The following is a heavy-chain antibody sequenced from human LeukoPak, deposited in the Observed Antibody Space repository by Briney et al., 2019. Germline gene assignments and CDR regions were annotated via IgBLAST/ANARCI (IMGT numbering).Heavy chain of an antibody. CDR2: ISWNSDRV. CDR1: GFVFDDCA. CDR3: AKGELALTGKVNWFDP. Sequence: PGGSLRLSCAASGFVFDDCAMHWVRQAPGKGLEWVSGISWNSDRVGYADSVKGRFTISRDNAKNSLYLQMNSLRAEDTALYYCAKGELALTGKVNWFDPWGQGTLVTVSS. J-gene: IGHJ5*02. D-gene: IGHD1-14*01. V-gene: IGHV3-9*01.